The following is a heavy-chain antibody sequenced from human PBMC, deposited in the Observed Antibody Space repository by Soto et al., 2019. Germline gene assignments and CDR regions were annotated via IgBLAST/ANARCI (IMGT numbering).Heavy chain of an antibody. CDR2: IIPILGIA. V-gene: IGHV1-69*04. CDR1: GGTFSSYT. J-gene: IGHJ4*02. Sequence: SVKVSCKASGGTFSSYTISWVRQAPGQGLEWMGRIIPILGIANYAQKFQGRVTITADKSTSTAYMELSSLRSEDTAVYYCARESYSSSLLGAGRAYWGQGTLVTVSS. D-gene: IGHD6-6*01. CDR3: ARESYSSSLLGAGRAY.